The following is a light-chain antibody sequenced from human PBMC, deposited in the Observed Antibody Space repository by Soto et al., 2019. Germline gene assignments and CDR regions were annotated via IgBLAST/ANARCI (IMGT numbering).Light chain of an antibody. CDR2: LNSDGSH. V-gene: IGLV4-69*01. CDR3: QTWGTGIDVV. Sequence: QLVLTQSPSASASLGAWVKLTCTLSSGHSSYAIAWHQQQPEKGPRYLMKLNSDGSHSKGDGIPDRFSGSSSGAERYLTISSLQSEDEADYYCQTWGTGIDVVFGGGTKLTVL. J-gene: IGLJ2*01. CDR1: SGHSSYA.